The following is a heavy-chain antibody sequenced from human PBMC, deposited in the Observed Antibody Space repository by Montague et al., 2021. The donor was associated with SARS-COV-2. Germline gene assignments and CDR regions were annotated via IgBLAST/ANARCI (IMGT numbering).Heavy chain of an antibody. CDR1: GGSISSFY. CDR3: ARHYSATLPAVY. Sequence: SETLSLTCTVSGGSISSFYWSWFRQPPGKGLERIGYISDSGSTNYNPSLTSRVTMPVDTSKNQFSLKVNSVTAADTAVYYCARHYSATLPAVYWGQGTLVTVSS. J-gene: IGHJ4*02. CDR2: ISDSGST. D-gene: IGHD2-15*01. V-gene: IGHV4-59*08.